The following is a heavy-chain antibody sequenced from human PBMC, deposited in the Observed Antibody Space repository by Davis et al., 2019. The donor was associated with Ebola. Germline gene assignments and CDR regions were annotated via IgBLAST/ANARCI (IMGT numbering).Heavy chain of an antibody. D-gene: IGHD3-16*02. Sequence: GESLKISCAASGFTFNSYGMNWVRQAPGKGLEWVSYIGTSNIIYYADSVKGRFTISRDNAKNSLYLQMNSLRDEDTAVYYCARDLSRRFDYWGQGTLVTVSS. CDR3: ARDLSRRFDY. CDR1: GFTFNSYG. V-gene: IGHV3-48*02. J-gene: IGHJ4*02. CDR2: IGTSNII.